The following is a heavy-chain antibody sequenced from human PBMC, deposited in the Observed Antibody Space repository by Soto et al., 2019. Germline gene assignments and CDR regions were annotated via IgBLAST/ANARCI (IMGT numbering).Heavy chain of an antibody. CDR1: GCTFSSYA. CDR2: IIPIFGTA. J-gene: IGHJ4*02. Sequence: QVQLVQSGAEVKKPGSSVKVSCKASGCTFSSYAISWVRQAPGQGLEWMGGIIPIFGTANYAQQFQGRVTITADESTSTAYLEMSSLRSEDTAVYYCARAGSGYENLYYFDYWGQGTLVTVSS. D-gene: IGHD5-12*01. V-gene: IGHV1-69*01. CDR3: ARAGSGYENLYYFDY.